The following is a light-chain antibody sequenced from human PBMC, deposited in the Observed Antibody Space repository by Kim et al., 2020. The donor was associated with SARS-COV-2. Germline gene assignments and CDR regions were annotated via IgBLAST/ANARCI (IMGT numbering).Light chain of an antibody. CDR3: QTWGTGIDWV. Sequence: SVQPTCTLSSGHSSYAIAWHQQQPEKGPRYLMKLNSDGSHRKGDGIPDSFSGSSSGAERYLTISSLQSEDEADYYCQTWGTGIDWVFGGGTQLTVL. CDR2: LNSDGSH. CDR1: SGHSSYA. V-gene: IGLV4-69*01. J-gene: IGLJ3*02.